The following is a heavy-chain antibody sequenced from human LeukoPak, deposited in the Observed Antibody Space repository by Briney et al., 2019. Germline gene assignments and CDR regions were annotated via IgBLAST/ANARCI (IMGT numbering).Heavy chain of an antibody. CDR2: IQPDGSGA. V-gene: IGHV3-7*01. D-gene: IGHD5-24*01. CDR3: AREDDHNTNDC. Sequence: GGCLRLSCAASEFTFDNYAMSWFRQAPGKGLEWVGNIQPDGSGAFYVDAMRGRFTISRDNAQNSLYLQINSLRAEDTAVYYCAREDDHNTNDCWGQGTLVTVSS. J-gene: IGHJ4*02. CDR1: EFTFDNYA.